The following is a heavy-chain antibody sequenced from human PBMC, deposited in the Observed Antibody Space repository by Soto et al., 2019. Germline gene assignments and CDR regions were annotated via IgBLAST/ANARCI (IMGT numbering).Heavy chain of an antibody. V-gene: IGHV3-23*01. CDR3: ATDATAVNGVWDPFDM. CDR1: GFTFSAYA. D-gene: IGHD2-8*01. Sequence: EVQLLESGGGVVQPGGSLRLSCAASGFTFSAYAMSWVRQAPGKGLQWVSGVGGSDTDKHYADSVRGRFTVSRDNSKNTLYLQMNSLRADDTAVYYCATDATAVNGVWDPFDMWGQGTEVTVSS. CDR2: VGGSDTDK. J-gene: IGHJ3*02.